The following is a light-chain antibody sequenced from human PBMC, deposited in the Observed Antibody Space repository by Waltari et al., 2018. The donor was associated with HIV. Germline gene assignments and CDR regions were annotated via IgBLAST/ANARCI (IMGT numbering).Light chain of an antibody. J-gene: IGLJ2*01. CDR1: NIGYKS. V-gene: IGLV3-9*02. Sequence: SYELTQPLSVSVALGQTARITCGGKNIGYKSVHWYQQKTGQAPVLVIYNDKYRPSGIPERFSGSKSGNTATLTITGAQAGDEADYVCQVWDTTTVFGGGTNLTVL. CDR3: QVWDTTTV. CDR2: NDK.